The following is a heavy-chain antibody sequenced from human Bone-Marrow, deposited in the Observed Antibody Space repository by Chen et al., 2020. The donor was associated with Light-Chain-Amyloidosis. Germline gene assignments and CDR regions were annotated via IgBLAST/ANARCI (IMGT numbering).Heavy chain of an antibody. CDR2: FYHTGIT. CDR1: GGPITSDDNY. Sequence: QLQLQESGPGLVKPSETLSLTCSLSGGPITSDDNYRAWIRQPPGKGLEWIGSFYHTGITYYNPSRRSRVTISLDTSKKQISLNLTSVTAADTAVYYCARDRGADFGDYGGGWFGPWGQGALVSVSS. D-gene: IGHD4-17*01. CDR3: ARDRGADFGDYGGGWFGP. J-gene: IGHJ5*02. V-gene: IGHV4-39*07.